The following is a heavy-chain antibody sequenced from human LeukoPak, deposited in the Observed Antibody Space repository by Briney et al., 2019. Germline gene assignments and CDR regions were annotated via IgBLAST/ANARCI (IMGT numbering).Heavy chain of an antibody. J-gene: IGHJ6*03. CDR2: IYYGGST. V-gene: IGHV4-59*01. CDR3: ARGRCSGGSCSNYYCYYMDV. CDR1: GGSISSYY. D-gene: IGHD2-15*01. Sequence: PSETLCLTCTVSGGSISSYYWSWIRQPPGKGLEWIGYIYYGGSTNYNPSLKSRVTISVDTSKNQFSLKLSSVTAADTAVYYCARGRCSGGSCSNYYCYYMDVWGKGTTVTVSS.